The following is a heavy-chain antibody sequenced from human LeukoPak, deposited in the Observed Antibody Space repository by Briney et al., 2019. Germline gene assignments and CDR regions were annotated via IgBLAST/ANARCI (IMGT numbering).Heavy chain of an antibody. Sequence: GESLKISCKGSGYSFSSYWIGWVRQMPGKGLEWVGVIYPGDSDTRYSPSFQGQVIISADKSINTAYLQWGNLKASDTAMYYCAMGSSWYDFDYWGQGTLVTVSS. CDR1: GYSFSSYW. CDR2: IYPGDSDT. CDR3: AMGSSWYDFDY. J-gene: IGHJ4*02. V-gene: IGHV5-51*01. D-gene: IGHD6-13*01.